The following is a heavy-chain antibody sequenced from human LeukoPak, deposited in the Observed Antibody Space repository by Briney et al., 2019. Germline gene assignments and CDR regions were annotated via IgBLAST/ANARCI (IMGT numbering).Heavy chain of an antibody. CDR2: VSGSGGST. V-gene: IGHV3-23*01. Sequence: GGSLRLSCAASGFTFSTYGMSWVRQAPGKGLDWVSAVSGSGGSTHYADSVTGRFTISRDNSKNTLYLQMNSLRAEDTAVYYCAKDRYYDNTGDHYESEYWGQGTLVTVSS. CDR3: AKDRYYDNTGDHYESEY. D-gene: IGHD3-22*01. J-gene: IGHJ4*02. CDR1: GFTFSTYG.